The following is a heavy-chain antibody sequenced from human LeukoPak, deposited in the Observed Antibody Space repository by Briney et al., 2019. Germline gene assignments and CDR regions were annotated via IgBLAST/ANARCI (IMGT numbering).Heavy chain of an antibody. J-gene: IGHJ4*02. Sequence: SETLSLTCTVSGGSISSYYWSWIRQPAGKGLEWIGRLYTSGSTNYNPSLNSRVTMSVDTSKNQFSLQLSSVTAADTAVYYCARHARAVAGRVFDYWGQGTLVTVSS. CDR2: LYTSGST. D-gene: IGHD6-19*01. CDR1: GGSISSYY. CDR3: ARHARAVAGRVFDY. V-gene: IGHV4-4*07.